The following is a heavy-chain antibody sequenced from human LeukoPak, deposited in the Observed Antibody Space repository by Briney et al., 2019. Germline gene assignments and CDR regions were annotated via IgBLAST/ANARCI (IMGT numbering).Heavy chain of an antibody. Sequence: AAVKVSCMSSGYTFTRYEINWVRPATRRGLEWMGWMNPNSGNTCYEEKFQGRVTMARNTSIRTAYMELSSLRADDTAVYYSARGRVNYDSWGQGTLVTVSS. CDR3: ARGRVNYDS. CDR2: MNPNSGNT. J-gene: IGHJ4*02. D-gene: IGHD4-11*01. CDR1: GYTFTRYE. V-gene: IGHV1-8*01.